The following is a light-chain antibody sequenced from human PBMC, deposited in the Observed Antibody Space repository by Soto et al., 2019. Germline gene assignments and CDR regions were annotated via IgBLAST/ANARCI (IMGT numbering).Light chain of an antibody. V-gene: IGLV2-23*01. CDR1: RNDIGSYNL. CDR3: SSYATISTYL. CDR2: EGN. Sequence: QSALTQPASVSGSPGQSITISCTGTRNDIGSYNLVSWYQQHPGKAPKLIIYEGNKRPSGVSTRFSGSKSGYTASLTISGLQADDEADYYCSSYATISTYLFGTGTKDTVL. J-gene: IGLJ1*01.